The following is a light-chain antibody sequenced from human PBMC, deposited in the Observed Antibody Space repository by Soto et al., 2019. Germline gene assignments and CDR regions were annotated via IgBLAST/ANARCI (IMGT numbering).Light chain of an antibody. CDR1: KLGDKY. CDR2: QDS. CDR3: QAWDSSTGV. Sequence: SSELTQPPSVSVSPGQTASITCSGDKLGDKYACWYRQKPGQSPVLVIYQDSKRPSGIPERFSGSNSGNTATLTISGTQAMDEADYYCQAWDSSTGVFGTGTKVTVL. J-gene: IGLJ1*01. V-gene: IGLV3-1*01.